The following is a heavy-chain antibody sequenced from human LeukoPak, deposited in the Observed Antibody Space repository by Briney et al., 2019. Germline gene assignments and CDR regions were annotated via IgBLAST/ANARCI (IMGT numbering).Heavy chain of an antibody. V-gene: IGHV4-59*01. D-gene: IGHD6-19*01. CDR3: ARDRGQWLLNWFDP. Sequence: PSETLSLTCTVSGGSISSYYWSWIRQPPGKGLPWIGYIYYSGSTNYNPSLKSRVTISVDTSKNQFSLKLSSVTAADTAVYYCARDRGQWLLNWFDPWGQGTLVTVSS. CDR1: GGSISSYY. J-gene: IGHJ5*02. CDR2: IYYSGST.